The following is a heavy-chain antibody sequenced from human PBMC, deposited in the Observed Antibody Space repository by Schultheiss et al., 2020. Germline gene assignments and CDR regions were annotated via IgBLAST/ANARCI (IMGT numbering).Heavy chain of an antibody. CDR3: ARDNTPYKPAAGTPFDY. CDR2: MNPNSGNT. D-gene: IGHD6-13*01. V-gene: IGHV1-8*01. Sequence: ASVKVSCKASGYTFTSYDINWVRQATGQGLEWMGWMNPNSGNTGYAQKFQGRVTMTRNTSISTAYMELSRLRSDDTAVYYCARDNTPYKPAAGTPFDYWGQGTLVTVSS. CDR1: GYTFTSYD. J-gene: IGHJ4*02.